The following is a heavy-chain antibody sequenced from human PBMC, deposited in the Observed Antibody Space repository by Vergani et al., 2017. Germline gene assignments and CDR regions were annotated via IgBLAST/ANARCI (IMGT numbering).Heavy chain of an antibody. CDR3: ASWWYCSSTSCYQGVMDV. CDR1: GFTFSSYS. Sequence: EVQLVESGGGLVKPGGSLRLSCAASGFTFSSYSMNWVRQAPGKGLEWVSSISSSSSYIYYADSVKGRFTISRDNAKNSLYLQMNSLRAEDTAVYYCASWWYCSSTSCYQGVMDVWGKASTVTVSS. D-gene: IGHD2-2*01. J-gene: IGHJ6*03. V-gene: IGHV3-21*01. CDR2: ISSSSSYI.